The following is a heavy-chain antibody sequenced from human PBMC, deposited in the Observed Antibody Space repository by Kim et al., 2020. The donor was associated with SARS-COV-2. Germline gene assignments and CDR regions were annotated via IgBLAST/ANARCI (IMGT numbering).Heavy chain of an antibody. CDR3: AISLAAAGTPFDY. V-gene: IGHV3-30-3*01. CDR2: ISYDGSNK. Sequence: GGSLRLSCAASGFTFSSYAMHWVRQAPGKGLEWVAVISYDGSNKYYADSVKGRFTISRDNSKNTLYLQMNSLRAEDTAVYYCAISLAAAGTPFDYWGRGTLVTVSS. J-gene: IGHJ4*02. D-gene: IGHD6-13*01. CDR1: GFTFSSYA.